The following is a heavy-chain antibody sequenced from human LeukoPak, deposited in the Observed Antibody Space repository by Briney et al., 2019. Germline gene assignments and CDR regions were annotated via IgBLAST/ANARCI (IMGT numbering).Heavy chain of an antibody. CDR1: GVSIRSYS. CDR3: AREGPRRDGYNFDY. Sequence: SQTLSLTCTVSGVSIRSYSWSWIRQPPGKGLEWIGYIYGSGTTNYNPSLKSRVAISLDTSKNHFSLELSSVTAADTAVYFCAREGPRRDGYNFDYWGQGTLVTVSS. CDR2: IYGSGTT. J-gene: IGHJ4*02. V-gene: IGHV4-59*01. D-gene: IGHD5-24*01.